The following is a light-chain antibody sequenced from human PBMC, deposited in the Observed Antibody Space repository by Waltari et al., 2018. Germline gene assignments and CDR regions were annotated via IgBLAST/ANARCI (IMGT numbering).Light chain of an antibody. CDR3: QKYDRLPAT. Sequence: EIVLTQSPGTLSLSPGERGTLSCRASQSVSRFLAWYQQKPGQAPRLLIYGASTRATGIPDRFSGSGSGTDFSLTISRLVPEDFAVYYCQKYDRLPATFGQGTKVEIK. J-gene: IGKJ1*01. V-gene: IGKV3-20*01. CDR1: QSVSRF. CDR2: GAS.